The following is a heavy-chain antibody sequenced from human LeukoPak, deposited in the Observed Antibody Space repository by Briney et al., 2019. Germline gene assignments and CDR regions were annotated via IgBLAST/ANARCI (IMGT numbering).Heavy chain of an antibody. D-gene: IGHD3-9*01. Sequence: GGSLRLSCAASGFTFSSYWMSWVRQAPGKGLEWVANIKQDGSEKYYVDSVKGRFTISRDNAKNSLYLQMNSLRAEDTAVYYCARDRDILTGYDNNWFDPWDQGTLVTVSS. J-gene: IGHJ5*02. V-gene: IGHV3-7*03. CDR3: ARDRDILTGYDNNWFDP. CDR1: GFTFSSYW. CDR2: IKQDGSEK.